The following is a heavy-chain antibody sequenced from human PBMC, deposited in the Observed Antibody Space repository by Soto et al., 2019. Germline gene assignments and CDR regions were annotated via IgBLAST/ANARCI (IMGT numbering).Heavy chain of an antibody. J-gene: IGHJ4*02. Sequence: SETLSLTCTVSGGSISSYYWSWIRQPPGKGLEWIGYIYYSGSTNYNPSLKSRVTISVDTSKNQFSLKLSSVTAADTAVYYCASHLYGDYIAYWGQGTLVTVSS. CDR1: GGSISSYY. CDR3: ASHLYGDYIAY. V-gene: IGHV4-59*08. CDR2: IYYSGST. D-gene: IGHD4-17*01.